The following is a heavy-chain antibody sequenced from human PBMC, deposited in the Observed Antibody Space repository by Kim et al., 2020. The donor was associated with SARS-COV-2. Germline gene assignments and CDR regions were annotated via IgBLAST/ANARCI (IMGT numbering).Heavy chain of an antibody. D-gene: IGHD2-2*01. Sequence: SVKVSCKASGGTFSSYAISWVRQAPGQGLEWMGGIIPIFGTANYAQKFQGRVTITADESTSTAYMELSSLRSEDTAVYYCARGPSGGYCSSTSCRPLPGYFDYWGQGTLVTVSS. V-gene: IGHV1-69*13. J-gene: IGHJ4*02. CDR1: GGTFSSYA. CDR2: IIPIFGTA. CDR3: ARGPSGGYCSSTSCRPLPGYFDY.